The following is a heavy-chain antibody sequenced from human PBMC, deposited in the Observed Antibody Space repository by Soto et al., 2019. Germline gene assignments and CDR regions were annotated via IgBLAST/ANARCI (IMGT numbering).Heavy chain of an antibody. CDR3: ASGKPYSFLESAFDI. Sequence: SETLVLTCTVSGGPISSGGYPWSSVPQPPGKGLEWIGYIYQSGSTYYRSSLKSRVTMSVDRSKNQFSLKLSSVTAADTAVYYCASGKPYSFLESAFDIWGQGTMVTVSS. D-gene: IGHD2-21*01. V-gene: IGHV4-30-2*01. J-gene: IGHJ3*02. CDR2: IYQSGST. CDR1: GGPISSGGYP.